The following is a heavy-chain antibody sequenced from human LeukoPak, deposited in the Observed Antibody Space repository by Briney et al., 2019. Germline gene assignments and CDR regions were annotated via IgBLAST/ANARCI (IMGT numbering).Heavy chain of an antibody. J-gene: IGHJ5*02. CDR1: GGTFSSYA. CDR3: AAECGGDCYSGWFDP. CDR2: IIPIFGTA. Sequence: ASVKVSCKASGGTFSSYAISWVRQAPGQGLEWMGRIIPIFGTANHAQKFQGRVTITTDESTSTAYMELSSLRSEDTAVYYCAAECGGDCYSGWFDPWGQGTLVTVSS. D-gene: IGHD2-21*02. V-gene: IGHV1-69*05.